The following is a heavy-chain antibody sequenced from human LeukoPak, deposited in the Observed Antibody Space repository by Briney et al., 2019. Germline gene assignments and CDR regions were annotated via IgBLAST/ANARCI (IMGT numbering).Heavy chain of an antibody. J-gene: IGHJ4*02. CDR1: GGSLSDYY. D-gene: IGHD3-16*01. V-gene: IGHV4-59*01. Sequence: SETLSLTCTVSGGSLSDYYWSWIRQPPGMGLEWIGYISHSGITDYNPSLKSRVTISVDTSKNQFSLKVGSVTAADTAVYYCARGERLGGDYWGQGTLVTVSA. CDR3: ARGERLGGDY. CDR2: ISHSGIT.